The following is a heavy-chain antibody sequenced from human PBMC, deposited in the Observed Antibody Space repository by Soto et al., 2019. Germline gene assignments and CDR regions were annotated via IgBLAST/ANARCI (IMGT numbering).Heavy chain of an antibody. V-gene: IGHV4-34*01. CDR1: GGSFSGYY. Sequence: QVQLQQWGAGPLRPLETLSLTCGVSGGSFSGYYWAWIRQSPGKGLGWIGEVNNPGSTNYNPSLKSRVSISVDTSKNHYSLNLRSVTAADTAVYYCARESHDILTGPPWVWYFDLWGRGTLVTVSS. D-gene: IGHD3-9*01. CDR3: ARESHDILTGPPWVWYFDL. CDR2: VNNPGST. J-gene: IGHJ2*01.